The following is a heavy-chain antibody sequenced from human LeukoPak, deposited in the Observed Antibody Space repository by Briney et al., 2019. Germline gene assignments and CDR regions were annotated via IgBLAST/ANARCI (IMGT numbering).Heavy chain of an antibody. V-gene: IGHV3-33*01. CDR3: ARDSLYYDSSGSYYYYGMDV. CDR2: IWYDGSNK. D-gene: IGHD3-22*01. CDR1: GFTFSSYG. J-gene: IGHJ6*02. Sequence: GGSLRLSCAASGFTFSSYGMHWVRQAPGKGLEWVAVIWYDGSNKYYADSVKGRFTISRDNSKNTLYLQMNSLRAEDTAVYYCARDSLYYDSSGSYYYYGMDVWGQGTTVTVSS.